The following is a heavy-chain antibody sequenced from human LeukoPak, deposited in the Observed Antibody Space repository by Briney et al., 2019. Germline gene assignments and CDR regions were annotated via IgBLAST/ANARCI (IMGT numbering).Heavy chain of an antibody. V-gene: IGHV1-69*05. CDR3: ATDSSGYYYYY. Sequence: SVKVSCMASGGTFSSYAISWVRQAPGQGLEWMGGIIPIFGTANYAQKSQGRVTITTDESTSTAYMELSSLRSEDTAVYYCATDSSGYYYYYWGQGTLVTVSS. CDR2: IIPIFGTA. CDR1: GGTFSSYA. D-gene: IGHD3-22*01. J-gene: IGHJ4*02.